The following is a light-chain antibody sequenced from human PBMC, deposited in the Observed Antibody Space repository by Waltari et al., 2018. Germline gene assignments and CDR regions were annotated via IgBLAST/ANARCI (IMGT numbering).Light chain of an antibody. V-gene: IGLV1-51*02. Sequence: QSVLTQPPSVSAAPGRRVTISCPGGRSHIWNNYVSWYRQFPGTAPKLLIYENTERPSGIPGRFSGSKSGTSATLDITGLQAGDEADYYCGTWDSSLSGAVFGGGTHLTVL. CDR1: RSHIWNNY. CDR3: GTWDSSLSGAV. J-gene: IGLJ7*01. CDR2: ENT.